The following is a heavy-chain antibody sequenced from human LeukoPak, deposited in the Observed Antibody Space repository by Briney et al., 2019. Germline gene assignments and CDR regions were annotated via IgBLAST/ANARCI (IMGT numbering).Heavy chain of an antibody. CDR2: IYYSGST. CDR1: GGSISSYY. Sequence: PSGTLSLTCTVSGGSISSYYWSWIRQPPGKGLEWIGYIYYSGSTNYNPSLKSRVTISVDTSKNQFSLKLSSVTAADTAVYYCARSKYNGAFDIWGQGTMVTVSS. J-gene: IGHJ3*02. V-gene: IGHV4-59*01. D-gene: IGHD1-14*01. CDR3: ARSKYNGAFDI.